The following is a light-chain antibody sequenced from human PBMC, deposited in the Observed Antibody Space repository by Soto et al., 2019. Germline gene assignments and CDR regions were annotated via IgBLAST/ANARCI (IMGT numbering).Light chain of an antibody. CDR1: SSDVGGYNY. J-gene: IGLJ1*01. V-gene: IGLV2-14*01. CDR2: DVS. Sequence: SVLTQPASVSGSPGQSITISCTGTSSDVGGYNYVSWYQQHPGKAPKLMIYDVSNRPSGVSNRFSGSKSGNTASLTISGLQAEDEADYYCSSYTSSSTLNYVFGTGTTVTVL. CDR3: SSYTSSSTLNYV.